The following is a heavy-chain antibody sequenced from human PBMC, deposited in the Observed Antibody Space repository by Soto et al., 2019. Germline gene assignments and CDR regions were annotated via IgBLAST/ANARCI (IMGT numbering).Heavy chain of an antibody. J-gene: IGHJ3*02. V-gene: IGHV4-34*01. CDR1: GGSFSGYY. CDR2: INHSGGT. D-gene: IGHD3-3*01. CDR3: ARGRRYYDFWSGYFTAFDI. Sequence: SETLSLTCAVYGGSFSGYYWSWIRQPPGKGLEWIGEINHSGGTNYNPSLKSRVTISVDTSKNQFSLKLSSVTAADTAVYYCARGRRYYDFWSGYFTAFDIWGQGTMVTVSS.